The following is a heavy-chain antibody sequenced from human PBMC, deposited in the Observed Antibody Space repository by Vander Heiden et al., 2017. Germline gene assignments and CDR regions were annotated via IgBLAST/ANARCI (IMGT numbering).Heavy chain of an antibody. V-gene: IGHV3-21*01. J-gene: IGHJ3*02. CDR3: ARTDYYDSGDDAFDI. Sequence: EVQLVESGGGLVKPGGSLRLSCAASGFPFSSYSMNWVRQAPGKGLEWVSSISSSSSYIYYADSGKGRFTISRDNAKNSLYMQMNSLRAEETAVYYCARTDYYDSGDDAFDIWGQGTMVTVSS. CDR2: ISSSSSYI. CDR1: GFPFSSYS. D-gene: IGHD3-22*01.